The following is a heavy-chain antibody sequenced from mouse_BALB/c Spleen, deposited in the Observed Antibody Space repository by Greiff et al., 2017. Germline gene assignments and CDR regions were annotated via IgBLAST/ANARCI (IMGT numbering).Heavy chain of an antibody. CDR1: GFTFTDYY. CDR2: IRNKANGYTT. J-gene: IGHJ3*01. V-gene: IGHV7-3*02. Sequence: EVMLVESGGGLVQPGGSLRLSCATSGFTFTDYYMSWVRQPPGKALEWLGFIRNKANGYTTEYSASVKGRFTISRDNSQSILYLQMNTLRAEDSATYYCARDMEDWGQGTLVTVSA. CDR3: ARDMED.